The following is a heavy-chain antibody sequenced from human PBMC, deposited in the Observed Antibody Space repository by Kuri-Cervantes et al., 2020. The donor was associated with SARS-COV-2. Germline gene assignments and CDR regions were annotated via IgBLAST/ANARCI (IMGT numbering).Heavy chain of an antibody. D-gene: IGHD6-13*01. CDR3: ARDPAAGLYYYYMDV. CDR1: GFTFSSYW. J-gene: IGHJ6*03. V-gene: IGHV3-7*01. Sequence: GGSLRLSCAASGFTFSSYWMSWVRQAPGKGLEWVANIKQDGSEKYYVDSVKGRFTISRDNAKNPLYLQMNSLRAEDTAVYYCARDPAAGLYYYYMDVWGKGTTVTVSS. CDR2: IKQDGSEK.